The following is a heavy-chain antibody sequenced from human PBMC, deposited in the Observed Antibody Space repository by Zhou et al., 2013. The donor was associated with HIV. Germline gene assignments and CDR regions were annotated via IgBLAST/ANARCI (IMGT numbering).Heavy chain of an antibody. J-gene: IGHJ6*03. V-gene: IGHV1-69*05. CDR1: GGTFSSYA. Sequence: QVQLVQSGAEVKKPGSSVKVSCKASGGTFSSYAISWVRQAPGQGLEWMGGIIPIFGTANYAQKFQGRVTITTDESTSTAYMELSSLRSEDTAVYYCARAPLRATIFGVDPRYYYMDVWGKGTTVTVSS. CDR2: IIPIFGTA. CDR3: ARAPLRATIFGVDPRYYYMDV. D-gene: IGHD3-3*01.